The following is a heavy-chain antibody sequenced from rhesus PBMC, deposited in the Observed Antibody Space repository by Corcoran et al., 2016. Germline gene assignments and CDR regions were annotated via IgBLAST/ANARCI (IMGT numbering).Heavy chain of an antibody. CDR2: INSGGGST. D-gene: IGHD4-23*01. V-gene: IGHV3S42*01. Sequence: EVQLVESGGGLAKPGGSLRLACAASGFTFSSYWRKWVRPTPGKGLEWIAAINSGGGSTYYADSVKGRFTISRDNSKNTLSLQMNSLRAEDTAVYYCAKEAVRAFDYWGQGVLVTVSS. CDR1: GFTFSSYW. J-gene: IGHJ4*01. CDR3: AKEAVRAFDY.